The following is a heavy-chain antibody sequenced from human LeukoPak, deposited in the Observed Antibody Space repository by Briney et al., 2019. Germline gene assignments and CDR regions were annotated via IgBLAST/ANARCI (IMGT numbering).Heavy chain of an antibody. CDR3: ASPNPEYSSGWFRSSTAFDY. CDR1: GYSISSGYY. J-gene: IGHJ4*02. Sequence: SETLSLTCTVSGYSISSGYYWGWIRQPPGKGLEWIGSIYHSGSTYYNPSLKSRVTISVDTSKNQFSLKLSSVTAADTAVYYCASPNPEYSSGWFRSSTAFDYWGQGTLVTVSS. V-gene: IGHV4-38-2*02. CDR2: IYHSGST. D-gene: IGHD6-19*01.